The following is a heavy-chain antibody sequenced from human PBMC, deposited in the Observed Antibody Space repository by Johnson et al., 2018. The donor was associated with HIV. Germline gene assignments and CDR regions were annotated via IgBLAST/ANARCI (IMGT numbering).Heavy chain of an antibody. D-gene: IGHD3-16*01. CDR3: EGDGALCWGGTRREDSFDI. V-gene: IGHV3-20*04. CDR1: GFTFDDYD. Sequence: VQLVESGGGVVQPGRSLRLSCAASGFTFDDYDLSWVRQAPGKGLEWVSGINWNGGSTGYADSVKGRFTISRDNAKNSLYLRLSGLRAEDTAFYYCEGDGALCWGGTRREDSFDIWGQGTKVTVRS. CDR2: INWNGGST. J-gene: IGHJ3*02.